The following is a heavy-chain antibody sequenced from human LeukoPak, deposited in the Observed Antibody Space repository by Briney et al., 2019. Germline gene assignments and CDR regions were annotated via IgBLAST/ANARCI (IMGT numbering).Heavy chain of an antibody. Sequence: GGSLRLSCAASEFSVGSNYMTWVRQAPGKGLEWVSLIYSGGRTYYAGSVKGRFTISRDNSKNTLYLQMNRLRAEDTAVYYCARAGPSSSWHQFDYWGQGTLVTVSS. CDR2: IYSGGRT. CDR3: ARAGPSSSWHQFDY. CDR1: EFSVGSNY. V-gene: IGHV3-66*01. D-gene: IGHD6-13*01. J-gene: IGHJ4*02.